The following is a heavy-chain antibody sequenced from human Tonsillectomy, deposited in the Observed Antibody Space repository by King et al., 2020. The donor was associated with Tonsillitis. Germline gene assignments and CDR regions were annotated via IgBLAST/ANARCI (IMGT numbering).Heavy chain of an antibody. V-gene: IGHV3-7*04. CDR2: IKHDGSEK. CDR3: ARVRDGYKEGGGDP. Sequence: VQLVESGGGLVQPGGSLRLSCAVSGFTFSSYWMSWVRQAPGKGLEWVANIKHDGSEKYYVDSVKGRFTISRDNAKNALYLQMKGLRVEDTAMYYCARVRDGYKEGGGDPGGQGTRGT. D-gene: IGHD5-24*01. J-gene: IGHJ5*02. CDR1: GFTFSSYW.